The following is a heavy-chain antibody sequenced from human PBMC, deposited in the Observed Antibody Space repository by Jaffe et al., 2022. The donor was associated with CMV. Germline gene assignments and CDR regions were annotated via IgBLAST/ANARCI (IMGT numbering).Heavy chain of an antibody. J-gene: IGHJ4*02. D-gene: IGHD3-22*01. CDR3: AKGRRDTYYYDSSGFREGDYFDY. CDR1: GFTFSSYA. V-gene: IGHV3-23*01. CDR2: ISGSGGST. Sequence: EVQLLESGGGLVQPGGSLRLSCAASGFTFSSYAMSWVRQAPGKGLEWVSAISGSGGSTYYADSVKGRFTISRDNSKNTLYLQMNSLRAEDTAVYYCAKGRRDTYYYDSSGFREGDYFDYWGQGTLVTVSS.